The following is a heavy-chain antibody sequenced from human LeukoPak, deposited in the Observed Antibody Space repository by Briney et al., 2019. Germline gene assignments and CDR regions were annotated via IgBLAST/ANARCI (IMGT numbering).Heavy chain of an antibody. V-gene: IGHV3-74*01. CDR3: ARESGIAAALDL. D-gene: IGHD6-13*01. CDR2: INTDGSST. J-gene: IGHJ5*02. Sequence: GGSLRLPCAASGFTFSSYGMHWVRQAPGKGLVWVSRINTDGSSTSYADSVKGRFTISRDNAKNTLYLQMNSLRAEDTAVYYCARESGIAAALDLWGQGTLVTVSS. CDR1: GFTFSSYG.